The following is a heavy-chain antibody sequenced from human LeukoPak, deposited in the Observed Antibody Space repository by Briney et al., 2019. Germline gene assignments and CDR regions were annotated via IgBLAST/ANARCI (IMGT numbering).Heavy chain of an antibody. Sequence: GASVKVSCKASGYTFTGYYMHWVRQAPGQGLEWMGWISAYNGNTNYAQKLQGRVTMTTDTSTSTAYMELRSLRSDDTAVYYCARDPRSSGYYEGSWFDPWGQGTLVTVSS. CDR2: ISAYNGNT. V-gene: IGHV1-18*04. D-gene: IGHD3-22*01. J-gene: IGHJ5*02. CDR1: GYTFTGYY. CDR3: ARDPRSSGYYEGSWFDP.